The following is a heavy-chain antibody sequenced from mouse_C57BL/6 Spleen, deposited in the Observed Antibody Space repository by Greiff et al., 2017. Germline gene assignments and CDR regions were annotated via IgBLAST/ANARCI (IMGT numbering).Heavy chain of an antibody. CDR1: GFTFNRYW. Sequence: QVQLQQPGAELVKPGASVKMSCTASGFTFNRYWITWVKQRPGQGLEWVGAIYPGSGSTNYNAKFKSKATMSVDTSSSTADMQLSSLTSEDTAVYDCARDDLPQGLDYWGQGTTLTVSS. V-gene: IGHV1-55*01. CDR3: ARDDLPQGLDY. D-gene: IGHD2-1*01. CDR2: IYPGSGST. J-gene: IGHJ2*01.